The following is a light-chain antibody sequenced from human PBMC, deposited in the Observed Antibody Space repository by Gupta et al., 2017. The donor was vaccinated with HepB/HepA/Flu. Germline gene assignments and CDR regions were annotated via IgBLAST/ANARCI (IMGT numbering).Light chain of an antibody. CDR3: ATWDSSVNGPV. CDR1: NSNVGSHA. Sequence: QSVLTQPPSASGTPGQRVTISCSGSNSNVGSHAVNWYQQAPGTAPKLLIYNNNGRPSGVPDRFSASKSGTSASLAIRDLRSEDEADYYCATWDSSVNGPVFGGGTKLTVL. J-gene: IGLJ3*02. CDR2: NNN. V-gene: IGLV1-44*01.